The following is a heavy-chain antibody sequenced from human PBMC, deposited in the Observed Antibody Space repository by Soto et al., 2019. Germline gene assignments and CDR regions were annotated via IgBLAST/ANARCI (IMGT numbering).Heavy chain of an antibody. CDR2: TYYRSKWYN. V-gene: IGHV6-1*01. J-gene: IGHJ3*02. D-gene: IGHD3-3*01. CDR1: GDSVSSNSVA. Sequence: QVQLQQSGPGLVKPSQTLSLTCAISGDSVSSNSVAWNWIRQSPSRGLEWLGRTYYRSKWYNDYGVTVKGRITINPDTSTNQFSLQLNSVTPEDTAVYYGARGRFNAFGIWGQGTMVTVSS. CDR3: ARGRFNAFGI.